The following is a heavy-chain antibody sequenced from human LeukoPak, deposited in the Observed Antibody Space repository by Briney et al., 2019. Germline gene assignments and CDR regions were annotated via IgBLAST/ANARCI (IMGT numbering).Heavy chain of an antibody. CDR3: ARRYCSSTSCYPYDY. CDR1: GGSISSYY. V-gene: IGHV4-4*09. CDR2: IYTSGST. Sequence: SETLSLTCTVSGGSISSYYWSWIRQPPGKGLEWIGYIYTSGSTNYTPSLKSRVTISVDTSKNQFSLKLSSVTAADTAVYYCARRYCSSTSCYPYDYWGQGTLVTVSS. J-gene: IGHJ4*02. D-gene: IGHD2-2*01.